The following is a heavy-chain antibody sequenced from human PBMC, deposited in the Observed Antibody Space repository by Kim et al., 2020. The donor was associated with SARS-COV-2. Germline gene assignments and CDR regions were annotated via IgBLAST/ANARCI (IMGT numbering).Heavy chain of an antibody. D-gene: IGHD6-13*01. Sequence: KYSQKFPGRVTITRDTSASTAYMELSSLRSEDTAVYYCARGYSSSWHRDYWGQGTLVTVSS. V-gene: IGHV1-3*01. CDR3: ARGYSSSWHRDY. J-gene: IGHJ4*02.